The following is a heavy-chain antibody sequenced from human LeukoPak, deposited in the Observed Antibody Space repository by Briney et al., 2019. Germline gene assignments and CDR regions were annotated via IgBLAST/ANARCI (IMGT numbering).Heavy chain of an antibody. J-gene: IGHJ4*02. Sequence: GGSLRLSCAASGFTFSTYAMNWVRQAPGKGLEWVSTFSGSVDTTYYADSVKGRFTISRDNSKNTLYLQMDSLTAEDTAVYYCARGGLRVGWFGELLLDYWGQGTLVTVSS. V-gene: IGHV3-23*01. D-gene: IGHD3-10*01. CDR3: ARGGLRVGWFGELLLDY. CDR1: GFTFSTYA. CDR2: FSGSVDTT.